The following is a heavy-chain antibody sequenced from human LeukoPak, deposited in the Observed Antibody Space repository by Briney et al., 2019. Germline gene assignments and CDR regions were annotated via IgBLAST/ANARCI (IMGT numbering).Heavy chain of an antibody. CDR1: GDSISSGDYY. V-gene: IGHV4-39*01. CDR2: VRYSGST. CDR3: AKRRGGSSELDP. Sequence: SETLSLTCTVSGDSISSGDYYWGWIRQPPGKGLEWIGNVRYSGSTYYSPSLKSRVTISLGTSKNQFSLKLTSMTAADTAVYYCAKRRGGSSELDPWGQGTLVTVS. J-gene: IGHJ5*02. D-gene: IGHD6-6*01.